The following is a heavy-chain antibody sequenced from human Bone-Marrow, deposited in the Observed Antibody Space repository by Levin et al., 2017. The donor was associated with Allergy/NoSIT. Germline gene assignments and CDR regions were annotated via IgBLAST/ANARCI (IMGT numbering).Heavy chain of an antibody. Sequence: SQTLSLTCAVYGGSFSGYYWSWIRQPPGKGLEWIGEINHSGSTNYNPSLKSRVTISVDTSKNQFSLKLSSVTAADTAVYYCVKTMVQGVIGLFDPWGQGTLVTVSS. V-gene: IGHV4-34*01. J-gene: IGHJ5*02. CDR2: INHSGST. CDR3: VKTMVQGVIGLFDP. CDR1: GGSFSGYY. D-gene: IGHD3-10*01.